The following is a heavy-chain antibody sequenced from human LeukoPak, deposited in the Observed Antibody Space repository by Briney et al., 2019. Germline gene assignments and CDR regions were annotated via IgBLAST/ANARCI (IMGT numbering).Heavy chain of an antibody. CDR1: GFTFSSYW. CDR3: ARTGYYYDSSGYPDY. CDR2: IKQDGSEK. J-gene: IGHJ4*02. D-gene: IGHD3-22*01. Sequence: GGSLRLSCAASGFTFSSYWMSWVRQAPGKGLEWVANIKQDGSEKYYVDSVKGRFTISRDNAKNSLYLQMNSLRAEDTAVYYCARTGYYYDSSGYPDYRGQGTLVTVSS. V-gene: IGHV3-7*01.